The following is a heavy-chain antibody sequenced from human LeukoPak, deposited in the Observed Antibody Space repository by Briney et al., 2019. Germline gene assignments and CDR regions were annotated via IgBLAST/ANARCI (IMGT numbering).Heavy chain of an antibody. Sequence: SETLSLTCAVYGGSFSGYYWSWIRQPPGKGLEWIGEINHSGSTNYNPSLKSRVTISVDTSKNQFSLKLSSVTAADTAVYYCARRTRYYYDSSGYSSWFDPWGQGTLVTVSS. V-gene: IGHV4-34*01. J-gene: IGHJ5*02. CDR2: INHSGST. CDR3: ARRTRYYYDSSGYSSWFDP. CDR1: GGSFSGYY. D-gene: IGHD3-22*01.